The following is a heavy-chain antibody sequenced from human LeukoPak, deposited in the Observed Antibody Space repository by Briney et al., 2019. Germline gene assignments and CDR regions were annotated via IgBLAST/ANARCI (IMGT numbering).Heavy chain of an antibody. CDR1: GFTFSNFA. J-gene: IGHJ4*02. V-gene: IGHV3-23*01. CDR3: GEGH. Sequence: PGVSLRPSCAASGFTFSNFAMIWVRQAPGKGLEWVSAISGSGDKTHYADSVKGRFTISRDNSKSVLYMQLNNLRLEDTAVYYCGEGHWGRGTLVTVSS. CDR2: ISGSGDKT.